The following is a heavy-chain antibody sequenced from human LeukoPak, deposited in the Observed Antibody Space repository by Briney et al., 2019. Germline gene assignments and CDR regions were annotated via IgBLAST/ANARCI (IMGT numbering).Heavy chain of an antibody. D-gene: IGHD3-3*01. CDR3: ARESGWGLPHAFDF. CDR2: ISYDGSNK. J-gene: IGHJ3*01. V-gene: IGHV3-30-3*01. CDR1: GFTFSSYA. Sequence: GGSLRLSCAASGFTFSSYAMHWVRQAPGKGLEWVAVISYDGSNKYYADSVKGRFTISRDNSKNTLYLQMTSLRAEDTAVYYCARESGWGLPHAFDFWGQGTMVTVSS.